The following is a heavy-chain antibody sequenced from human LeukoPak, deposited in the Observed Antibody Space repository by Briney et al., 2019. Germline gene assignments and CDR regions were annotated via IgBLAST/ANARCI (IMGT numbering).Heavy chain of an antibody. J-gene: IGHJ6*03. Sequence: SETLSLTCSVSGDSITSYYLSWIRQPPGKGLEWIGYVYYSGSTNYNPSLESRVTISLDTSKNEFSLKVSSVTAADTAVYYCARGHSSSSYYYYYMDVWGKRTTVTVSS. V-gene: IGHV4-59*08. CDR3: ARGHSSSSYYYYYMDV. D-gene: IGHD6-6*01. CDR2: VYYSGST. CDR1: GDSITSYY.